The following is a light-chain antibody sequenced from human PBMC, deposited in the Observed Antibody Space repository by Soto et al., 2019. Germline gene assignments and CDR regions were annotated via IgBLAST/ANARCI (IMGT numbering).Light chain of an antibody. CDR1: QSVSSSY. V-gene: IGKV3-20*01. CDR3: QQYDRSPVT. CDR2: GAS. Sequence: EIVLTQSPGTLSLSPGEIATLSCRASQSVSSSYLAWYQQKPGQAPRLLIYGASSRATGIPDRFSGSGSGTDFTLTISRLEPEDFAVYYCQQYDRSPVTFGGGTKVEIK. J-gene: IGKJ4*01.